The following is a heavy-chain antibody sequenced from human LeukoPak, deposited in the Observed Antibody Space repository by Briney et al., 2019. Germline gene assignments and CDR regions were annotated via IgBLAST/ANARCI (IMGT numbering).Heavy chain of an antibody. D-gene: IGHD3-22*01. CDR3: ANTDYYDTSALDY. CDR2: IRRTGGST. Sequence: PGGSLRLSCAASGFTFSSYAMSWVRQAQGKGLEWVSAIRRTGGSTYYADSVKGRFTISRDNSKNTLYLQMNSLRAEDTAVYYCANTDYYDTSALDYWGQGTLVTVSS. CDR1: GFTFSSYA. V-gene: IGHV3-23*01. J-gene: IGHJ4*02.